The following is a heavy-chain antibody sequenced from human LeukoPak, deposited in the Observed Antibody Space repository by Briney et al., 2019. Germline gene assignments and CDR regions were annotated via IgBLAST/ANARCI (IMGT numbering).Heavy chain of an antibody. V-gene: IGHV4-61*02. Sequence: SSETLSLTCTVSGDSISSGDYYWSWIRQPAGKGVEWLGRISSSGSTNYNPSLRSRVTISVDTSKNQFSLKLSSVTAADTAVYFCARGPYSYDSSGAFDIWGQGTMVTVSS. CDR2: ISSSGST. J-gene: IGHJ3*02. CDR3: ARGPYSYDSSGAFDI. D-gene: IGHD3-22*01. CDR1: GDSISSGDYY.